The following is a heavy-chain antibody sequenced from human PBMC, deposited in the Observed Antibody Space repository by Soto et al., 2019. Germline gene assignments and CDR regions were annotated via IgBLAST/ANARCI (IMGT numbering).Heavy chain of an antibody. Sequence: EVQLVQSGAEVKEPGESLKISCKGSGYNFTNYWIAWVRQMPGKGLEWMGIIYPPNSDTRYSPTFEGQVAISADKSTSTAYLQWRSLKASDTAMYYCARPAIVEHTRSWYNWFDPWGQGTLVIVSS. D-gene: IGHD6-13*01. V-gene: IGHV5-51*03. J-gene: IGHJ5*02. CDR2: IYPPNSDT. CDR1: GYNFTNYW. CDR3: ARPAIVEHTRSWYNWFDP.